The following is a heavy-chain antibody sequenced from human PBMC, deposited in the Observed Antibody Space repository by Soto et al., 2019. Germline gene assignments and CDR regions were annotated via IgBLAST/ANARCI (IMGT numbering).Heavy chain of an antibody. CDR2: IIPIFGTA. D-gene: IGHD6-6*01. CDR1: GGTFSSYA. Sequence: SVKVSCKASGGTFSSYAISWVRQAPGQGLEWMGGIIPIFGTANYAQKFQGRVTITADTSISTAYMELSRLRSDDTAAYYCARDLDSSSLYGMDVWGQGTTVTVSS. J-gene: IGHJ6*02. V-gene: IGHV1-69*06. CDR3: ARDLDSSSLYGMDV.